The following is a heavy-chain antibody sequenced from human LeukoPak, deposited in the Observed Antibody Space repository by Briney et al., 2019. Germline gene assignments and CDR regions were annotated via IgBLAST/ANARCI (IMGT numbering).Heavy chain of an antibody. J-gene: IGHJ4*02. D-gene: IGHD3-3*01. CDR2: IYHSGST. CDR1: GYSISSGYY. CDR3: ARESGEYYDFWSGYWCYFDY. Sequence: SETLSLTCTVSGYSISSGYYWGWIRQPPGKGLEWIGIIYHSGSTYYNPSLKSRVTISVDTSKNQFSLKLSSVTAADTAVYYCARESGEYYDFWSGYWCYFDYWGQGTLVTVSS. V-gene: IGHV4-38-2*02.